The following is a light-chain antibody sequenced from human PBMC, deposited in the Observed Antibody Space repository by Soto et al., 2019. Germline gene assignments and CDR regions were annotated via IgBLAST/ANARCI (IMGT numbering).Light chain of an antibody. J-gene: IGKJ5*01. CDR1: QTVSITY. V-gene: IGKV3-20*01. Sequence: VLTQSPGTLSLSPGESATLSCRASQTVSITYLTWYQQKPGQAPRLLIFGASKRATGIPDRFSGSGSGRDFTLNISGLEPEDFAVYYCQQYGSSPLISFGQGTRLELK. CDR3: QQYGSSPLIS. CDR2: GAS.